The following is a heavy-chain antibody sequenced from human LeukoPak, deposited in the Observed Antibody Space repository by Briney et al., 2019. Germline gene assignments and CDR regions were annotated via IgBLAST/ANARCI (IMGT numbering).Heavy chain of an antibody. Sequence: GGSLRLSCAASGFTFSSYSMNWVRQAPGKGLEWVSSISSSSSYIYYADSVKGRFTISRDNAKNSLYLQMNSLRAEDTAVYYCARHVRDYVWGSYREFDYWGQGTLVTVSS. CDR3: ARHVRDYVWGSYREFDY. J-gene: IGHJ4*02. V-gene: IGHV3-21*01. CDR2: ISSSSSYI. CDR1: GFTFSSYS. D-gene: IGHD3-16*02.